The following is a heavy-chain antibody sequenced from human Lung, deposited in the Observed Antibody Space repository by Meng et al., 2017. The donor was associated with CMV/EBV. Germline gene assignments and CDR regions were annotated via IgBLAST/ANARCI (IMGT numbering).Heavy chain of an antibody. Sequence: SLKISCAASGFTFSSYSMNWVRQAPGKGLEWVSSISSSSSYIYYADSVKGRFTISRDNAKNSLYLQMNSLRAEDTAVYYCARGVIAEHYYYYYGMDFWGQGTXVTVSS. V-gene: IGHV3-21*01. CDR3: ARGVIAEHYYYYYGMDF. J-gene: IGHJ6*02. CDR2: ISSSSSYI. D-gene: IGHD6-13*01. CDR1: GFTFSSYS.